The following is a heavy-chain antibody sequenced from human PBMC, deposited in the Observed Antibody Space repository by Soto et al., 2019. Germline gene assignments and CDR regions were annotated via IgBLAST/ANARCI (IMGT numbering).Heavy chain of an antibody. Sequence: EVQLVQSGAEVKKPGESLKISCKGAGYSFPTYWIGWVRQMPGKGLEWMGLIYPDDSDTKYSPSFQGQVTISVDKSTSTAYLQWRSLKATDTGMYFCARSKISGGWPGAFDIWGQGTMVSVST. CDR2: IYPDDSDT. CDR1: GYSFPTYW. CDR3: ARSKISGGWPGAFDI. J-gene: IGHJ3*02. D-gene: IGHD6-25*01. V-gene: IGHV5-51*01.